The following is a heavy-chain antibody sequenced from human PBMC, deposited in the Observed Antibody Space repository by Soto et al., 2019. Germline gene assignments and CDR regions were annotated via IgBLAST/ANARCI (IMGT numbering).Heavy chain of an antibody. CDR2: IWYDGSNK. CDR1: GFTFSSYA. CDR3: ARDYEVGWVVRGPYYYGMDV. V-gene: IGHV3-33*08. J-gene: IGHJ6*02. D-gene: IGHD3-10*01. Sequence: PGGSLRLSCAASGFTFSSYAMSWVRQAPGKGLEWVAVIWYDGSNKYYADSVKGRFTISRDNSKNTLYLQMNSLRAEDTAVYYCARDYEVGWVVRGPYYYGMDVWGQGTLVTVSS.